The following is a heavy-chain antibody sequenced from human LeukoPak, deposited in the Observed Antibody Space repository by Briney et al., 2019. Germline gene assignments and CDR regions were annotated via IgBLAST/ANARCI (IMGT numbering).Heavy chain of an antibody. CDR1: GYTVSGNY. V-gene: IGHV3-66*01. Sequence: GGSLRLSCAASGYTVSGNYMSWVRQAPGKGLEWVSLLYSGGSTYYADSVKGRFSISRDNSKNTLYLQMNSLRAEDTAVYYCASRDKGYYYGMDVWGQGTTVTVSS. CDR3: ASRDKGYYYGMDV. D-gene: IGHD5-24*01. CDR2: LYSGGST. J-gene: IGHJ6*02.